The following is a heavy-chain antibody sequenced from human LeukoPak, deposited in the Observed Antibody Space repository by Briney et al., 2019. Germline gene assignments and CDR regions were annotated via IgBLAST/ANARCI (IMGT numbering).Heavy chain of an antibody. Sequence: ASVKVSCKASGYTFTSYDINWARQATGQGLEWMGWMNPNSGNRGYAQKFQGRVTITTNTSISTAYMELSSLRSEDTAVYYCARVIPWDGYNPYYFDYWGQGTLVTVSS. CDR1: GYTFTSYD. CDR3: ARVIPWDGYNPYYFDY. V-gene: IGHV1-8*03. J-gene: IGHJ4*02. CDR2: MNPNSGNR. D-gene: IGHD5-24*01.